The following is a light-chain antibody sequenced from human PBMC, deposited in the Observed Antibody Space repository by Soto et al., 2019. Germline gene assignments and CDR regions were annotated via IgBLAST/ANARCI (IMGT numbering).Light chain of an antibody. Sequence: QLVLTQSPSASASLGASVKLTCTLSSGHSSYAIAWHQQQPEKGPRYLMKLNSDGSHSKGDGIPDRFSGSSSGAERYLTISSLQSEDEADYYCRTWGFGTVVFGGGTKLTVL. J-gene: IGLJ2*01. CDR1: SGHSSYA. V-gene: IGLV4-69*01. CDR3: RTWGFGTVV. CDR2: LNSDGSH.